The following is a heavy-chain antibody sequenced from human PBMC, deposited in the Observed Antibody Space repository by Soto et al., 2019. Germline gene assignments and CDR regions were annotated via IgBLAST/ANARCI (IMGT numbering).Heavy chain of an antibody. V-gene: IGHV3-30*18. D-gene: IGHD6-13*01. CDR2: ISNDGSNK. J-gene: IGHJ6*02. CDR3: AKDYSTWCMDV. CDR1: GFTFRSYG. Sequence: QVQLVESGGGVVQPGRSLRLSCAASGFTFRSYGMHWVRQAPGKGLEWVAVISNDGSNKYYADSVKGRFTISRDTSKKTLYLQMNSLRAEDTAVYSSAKDYSTWCMDVWGQGTTVTVSS.